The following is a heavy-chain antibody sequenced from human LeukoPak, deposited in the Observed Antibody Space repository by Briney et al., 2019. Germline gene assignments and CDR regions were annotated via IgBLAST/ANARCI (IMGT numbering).Heavy chain of an antibody. V-gene: IGHV3-74*01. CDR3: ARGTVTHYFDY. J-gene: IGHJ4*02. Sequence: PGGSLRLSCAASGFTFSSYWMHWVRQAPGKGLVWVSRINSDGSTNYADSVKGRFTISRDNAKNTPYLQMNSLRAEDMAVYYCARGTVTHYFDYWGQGALVTVSS. CDR2: INSDGST. D-gene: IGHD4-11*01. CDR1: GFTFSSYW.